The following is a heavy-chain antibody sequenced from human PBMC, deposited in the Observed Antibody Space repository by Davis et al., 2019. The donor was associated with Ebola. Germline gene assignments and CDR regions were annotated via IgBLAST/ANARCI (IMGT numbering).Heavy chain of an antibody. J-gene: IGHJ4*02. V-gene: IGHV3-9*01. CDR1: GFTFDDYA. D-gene: IGHD5-24*01. CDR3: AKDLSIEMATYYFDY. CDR2: ISWNSGSI. Sequence: PGGSLRLSCAASGFTFDDYAMHWVRQAPGKGLEWVSGISWNSGSIGYADSVEGRFTISRDNAKNSLYLQMNSLRAEDTALYYCAKDLSIEMATYYFDYWGQGTLVTVSS.